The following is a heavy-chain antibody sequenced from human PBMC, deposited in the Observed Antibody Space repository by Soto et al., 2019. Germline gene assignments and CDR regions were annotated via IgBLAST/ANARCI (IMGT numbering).Heavy chain of an antibody. Sequence: PSETLSLTCTVSGASLNNYYWSWARQPAGKGLEWVGRIYTSGSTNYNPSLESRVTMSVDTSKNQFSLKLSSVTAADTAVYYCARGSLAPVYWGQGTLVTVSS. D-gene: IGHD1-26*01. CDR2: IYTSGST. CDR3: ARGSLAPVY. CDR1: GASLNNYY. V-gene: IGHV4-4*07. J-gene: IGHJ4*02.